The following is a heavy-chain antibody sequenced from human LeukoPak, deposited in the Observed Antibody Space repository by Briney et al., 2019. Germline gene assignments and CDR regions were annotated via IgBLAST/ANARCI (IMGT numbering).Heavy chain of an antibody. CDR2: IDPSDSET. V-gene: IGHV5-51*01. CDR1: GSHFASYW. J-gene: IGHJ4*02. CDR3: ARVMFSVSVRPGNFDF. Sequence: GEPLKISCQASGSHFASYWIGWVRRQPGKGLEWMWIIDPSDSETSYSPSFRGQVTISLDMSISTAYLHWPSLKASDTAIYFCARVMFSVSVRPGNFDFWGPGTLVTVSS. D-gene: IGHD3/OR15-3a*01.